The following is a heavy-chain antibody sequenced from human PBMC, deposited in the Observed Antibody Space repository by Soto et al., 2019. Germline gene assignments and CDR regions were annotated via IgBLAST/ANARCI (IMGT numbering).Heavy chain of an antibody. CDR3: VREASHYDILTGYYSYYFDY. CDR1: GYTFTSYA. D-gene: IGHD3-9*01. V-gene: IGHV1-3*01. CDR2: INAGNGNT. J-gene: IGHJ4*02. Sequence: QVQLVQSGAEVKKPGASVEVSCKASGYTFTSYAMHWVRQAPGQRFEWMGWINAGNGNTKYSQKFQGRVTITRDTSATTAYMELSSLRSEDTAVYYCVREASHYDILTGYYSYYFDYWGQGTLVSVSS.